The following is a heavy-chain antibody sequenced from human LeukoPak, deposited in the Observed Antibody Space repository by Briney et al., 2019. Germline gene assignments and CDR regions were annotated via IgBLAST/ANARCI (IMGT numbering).Heavy chain of an antibody. J-gene: IGHJ3*02. CDR1: GGSISNYY. CDR2: IHSNGGA. V-gene: IGHV4-59*08. Sequence: PSETLSLTCTDSGGSISNYYRSWLRQPPRKGLTWIGFIHSNGGANYNASLNSRATISRDTSRSQVSLKLSSVTAADTAVYYCARLLDYGGNSVAFDIWGQGTMVTVSS. D-gene: IGHD4-23*01. CDR3: ARLLDYGGNSVAFDI.